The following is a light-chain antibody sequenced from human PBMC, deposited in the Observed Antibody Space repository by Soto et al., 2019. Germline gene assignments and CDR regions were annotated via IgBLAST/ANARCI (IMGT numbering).Light chain of an antibody. CDR2: GAS. CDR1: QSITSN. V-gene: IGKV3-15*01. J-gene: IGKJ1*01. CDR3: QQYNNWPPT. Sequence: EIVMTQSPATLSVSPGEGATLSCRARQSITSNLAWYQQKPGQAPRLLVSGASTRANGIPARFSGSGSGTEFTLTISSLQSEDFAVYYCQQYNNWPPTFGQGTKVEIK.